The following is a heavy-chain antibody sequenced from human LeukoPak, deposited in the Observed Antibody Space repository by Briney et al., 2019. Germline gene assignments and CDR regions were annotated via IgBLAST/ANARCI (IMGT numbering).Heavy chain of an antibody. J-gene: IGHJ6*03. CDR3: ARDSSSWVHYYYMDV. Sequence: SETLSLTCTVSGGSISSYYWSWIRQPAGKGLEWIGRIYTSGSTNYNPSLKSRVTMSVDTSKNQFSLKLSSVTAADTAVYYCARDSSSWVHYYYMDVWGKGTTVTVSS. V-gene: IGHV4-4*07. CDR1: GGSISSYY. CDR2: IYTSGST. D-gene: IGHD6-13*01.